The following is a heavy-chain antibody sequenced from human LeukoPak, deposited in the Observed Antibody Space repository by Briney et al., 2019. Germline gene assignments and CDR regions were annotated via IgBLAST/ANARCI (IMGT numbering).Heavy chain of an antibody. CDR3: ARGSNSVAY. CDR1: GGSFSDSY. D-gene: IGHD4-23*01. V-gene: IGHV4-34*01. CDR2: ISHSGDT. J-gene: IGHJ4*02. Sequence: SETLSLTCAVYGGSFSDSYWSWIRQPSGEGLEWVGEISHSGDTNYNPSLKSRVTISVDTSKNQFSLNLSSVTAADTAVYYCARGSNSVAYWGQGTLVTVSS.